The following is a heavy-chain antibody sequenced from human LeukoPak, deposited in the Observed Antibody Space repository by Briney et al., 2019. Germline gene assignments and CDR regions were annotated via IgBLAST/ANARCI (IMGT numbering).Heavy chain of an antibody. V-gene: IGHV4-4*07. CDR3: ARDSGVTGTGGLFDY. J-gene: IGHJ4*02. D-gene: IGHD1-20*01. CDR1: GGSISPYY. CDR2: LYVSGST. Sequence: SETLSLTCTVSGGSISPYYWNWIRQPAGKGLEWIGRLYVSGSTDYNPSLKSRVIMSADTSKNQFSLNLSSMTAADTAVYYCARDSGVTGTGGLFDYWGQGTLVTVSS.